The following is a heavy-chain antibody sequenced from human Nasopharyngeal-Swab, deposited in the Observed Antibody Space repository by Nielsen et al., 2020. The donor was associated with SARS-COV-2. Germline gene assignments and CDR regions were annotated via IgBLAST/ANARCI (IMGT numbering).Heavy chain of an antibody. J-gene: IGHJ3*02. CDR2: ISDYNCNT. Sequence: ASVKVSCKASGYTSTSYGISWVRQAPAQGLEWMGWISDYNCNTNYAQKLQGRVTMTTDTSTSTAYMELRSLRSDDTAVYYCARDLRVIVGANDAFDIWGQGTMVTVSS. CDR3: ARDLRVIVGANDAFDI. CDR1: GYTSTSYG. V-gene: IGHV1-18*01. D-gene: IGHD1-26*01.